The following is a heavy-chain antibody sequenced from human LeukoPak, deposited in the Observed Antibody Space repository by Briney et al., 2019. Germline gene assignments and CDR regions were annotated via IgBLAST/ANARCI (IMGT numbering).Heavy chain of an antibody. J-gene: IGHJ4*02. D-gene: IGHD3-16*01. CDR3: ARGWASEAFDY. Sequence: PGGSLRLSCTASGFTFTTYWMSWVRHPPGKGLEWVANIKQDGTEKYYVDSVKGRFTISRDNAKNSLYLQMDSLRAEDTAVYYCARGWASEAFDYWGQGTLVTVSS. CDR2: IKQDGTEK. V-gene: IGHV3-7*01. CDR1: GFTFTTYW.